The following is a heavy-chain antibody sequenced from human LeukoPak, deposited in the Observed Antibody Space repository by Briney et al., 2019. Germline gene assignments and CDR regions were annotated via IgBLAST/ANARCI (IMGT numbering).Heavy chain of an antibody. CDR3: ARESYSNIYFDY. Sequence: PGGSLRLSCAASGFTFSSYAMHWVRQAPGKGLEWVAVISYDGSNKYYADSVKGRFTISRDNSKNTLYLQMNSLRPEDTAVYSCARESYSNIYFDYWGQGTLVSVSS. J-gene: IGHJ4*02. CDR2: ISYDGSNK. D-gene: IGHD4-11*01. CDR1: GFTFSSYA. V-gene: IGHV3-30-3*01.